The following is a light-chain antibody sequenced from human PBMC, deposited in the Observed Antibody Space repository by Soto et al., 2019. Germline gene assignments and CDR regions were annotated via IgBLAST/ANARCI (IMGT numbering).Light chain of an antibody. CDR1: SSDVGGYKY. J-gene: IGLJ3*02. Sequence: QSALTQPASVSGSPGQSITISCTGTSSDVGGYKYVSWYQQHSGKAPKLMIYDGSERPSGVSNRFSASKSGNTASLTISGLQAEDEADYYCWSYAGADTWVFGGGTKLTVL. V-gene: IGLV2-23*01. CDR3: WSYAGADTWV. CDR2: DGS.